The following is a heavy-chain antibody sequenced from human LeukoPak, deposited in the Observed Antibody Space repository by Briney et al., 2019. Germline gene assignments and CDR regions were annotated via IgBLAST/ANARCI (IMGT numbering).Heavy chain of an antibody. V-gene: IGHV1-18*01. CDR2: ISAYNGNT. CDR3: AHHALVPAAKRAYYGMDV. Sequence: ASVKVSCKASGYTFTSYAMHWVRQAPGQGLEWMGWISAYNGNTNYAQKLQGRVTMTTDTSTSTAYMELRSLRSDDTAVYYCAHHALVPAAKRAYYGMDVWGQGTTVTVSS. CDR1: GYTFTSYA. D-gene: IGHD2-2*01. J-gene: IGHJ6*02.